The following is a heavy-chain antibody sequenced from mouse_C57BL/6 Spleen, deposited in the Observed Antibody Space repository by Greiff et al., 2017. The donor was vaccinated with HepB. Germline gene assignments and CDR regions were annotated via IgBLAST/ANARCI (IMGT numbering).Heavy chain of an antibody. J-gene: IGHJ1*03. Sequence: EVKVVESGGGLVKPGGSLKLSCAASGFTFSDYGMHWVRQAPEKGLEWVAYISSGSSTIYYADTVKGRFTISRDNAKNTLFLQMTSLRSEDTAMYYCARYDYDVWYFDVWGTGTTVTVSS. CDR3: ARYDYDVWYFDV. D-gene: IGHD2-4*01. CDR1: GFTFSDYG. V-gene: IGHV5-17*01. CDR2: ISSGSSTI.